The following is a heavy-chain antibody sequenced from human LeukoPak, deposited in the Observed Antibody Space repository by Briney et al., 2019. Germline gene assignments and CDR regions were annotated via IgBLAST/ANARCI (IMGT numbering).Heavy chain of an antibody. J-gene: IGHJ6*02. CDR1: GYTFTSYD. V-gene: IGHV1-8*01. CDR2: MNPNSGNT. Sequence: ASVKVSCKASGYTFTSYDINWVRQATGQGLEWMGWMNPNSGNTGYAQKFQGRVTMTRNTSISTAYMELSSLGSEDTAVYYCARGWGFEDIVVVPAAPYYYGMDVWGQGTTVTVSS. CDR3: ARGWGFEDIVVVPAAPYYYGMDV. D-gene: IGHD2-2*01.